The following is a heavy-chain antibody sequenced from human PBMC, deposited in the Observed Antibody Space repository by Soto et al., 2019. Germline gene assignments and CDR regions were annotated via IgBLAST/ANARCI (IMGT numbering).Heavy chain of an antibody. D-gene: IGHD2-2*01. CDR3: AKRGGDLYCSSTSCKIGDGIMDV. CDR1: GFTFSSYA. CDR2: ISGSGGST. V-gene: IGHV3-23*01. J-gene: IGHJ6*02. Sequence: GGSLRLSCAASGFTFSSYAMSWVRQAPGKGLEWVSAISGSGGSTYYADSVKGRFTISRDNSKNTLYLQMNSLRAEDTAVYYCAKRGGDLYCSSTSCKIGDGIMDVWGQGTTVTVSS.